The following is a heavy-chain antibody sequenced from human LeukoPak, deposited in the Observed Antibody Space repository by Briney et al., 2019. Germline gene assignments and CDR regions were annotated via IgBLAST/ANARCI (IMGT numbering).Heavy chain of an antibody. CDR2: INPNSGGT. V-gene: IGHV1-2*02. Sequence: ASVKVSCKTSGYTFTGYYMHWVRQAPGQGLEWMGWINPNSGGTNYAQKFQGRVTMTRDTSISTAYMELSRLRSDDTAVYYCARYRWFGELLYFAYFDYWGQGTLVTVSS. D-gene: IGHD3-10*01. J-gene: IGHJ4*02. CDR3: ARYRWFGELLYFAYFDY. CDR1: GYTFTGYY.